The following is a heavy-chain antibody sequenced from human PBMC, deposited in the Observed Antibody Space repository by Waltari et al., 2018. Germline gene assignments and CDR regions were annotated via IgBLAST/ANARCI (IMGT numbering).Heavy chain of an antibody. J-gene: IGHJ5*02. CDR1: GYTFTGYY. D-gene: IGHD3-22*01. Sequence: QVQLVQSGAEVKKPGASVKVSCKASGYTFTGYYFHWVRQAPGQGLEWMGRSNPNAGDTTYAQELQGRVTMTRDTSISTAYMELTSLRSEDTAVYYCARDWGYYSDTSGYPSNWFGPWGQGTLVTVSS. CDR3: ARDWGYYSDTSGYPSNWFGP. CDR2: SNPNAGDT. V-gene: IGHV1-2*06.